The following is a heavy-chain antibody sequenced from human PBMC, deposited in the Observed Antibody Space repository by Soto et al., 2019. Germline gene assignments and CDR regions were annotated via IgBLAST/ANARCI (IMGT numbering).Heavy chain of an antibody. D-gene: IGHD1-26*01. CDR1: GGSISSRNYY. CDR3: ARRDYSGTDPGFFDY. V-gene: IGHV4-39*01. Sequence: QLQLQESGPGLVKPSETLFLTCTVSGGSISSRNYYWGWIRQPPGKGLDWIGSIPYSGSTYYNPSLSSRVFIAVDTSKNQFSLQVSSVTAADTAMYYCARRDYSGTDPGFFDYWGQGTMVTVSS. J-gene: IGHJ4*02. CDR2: IPYSGST.